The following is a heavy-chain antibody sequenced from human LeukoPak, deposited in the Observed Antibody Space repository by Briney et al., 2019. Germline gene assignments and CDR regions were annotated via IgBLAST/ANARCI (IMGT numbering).Heavy chain of an antibody. J-gene: IGHJ6*02. CDR1: GFTFSSYA. Sequence: GGSLRLSCAASGFTFSSYAMTWVRQTPGKGLEWVPAISASGGSTYYADSVKGRFTSSRDSSKNTLFLQMNSLRAEDTAVYYCAKSQTGLSNNPMDVWGQGTTVTVSS. V-gene: IGHV3-23*01. CDR2: ISASGGST. D-gene: IGHD1-14*01. CDR3: AKSQTGLSNNPMDV.